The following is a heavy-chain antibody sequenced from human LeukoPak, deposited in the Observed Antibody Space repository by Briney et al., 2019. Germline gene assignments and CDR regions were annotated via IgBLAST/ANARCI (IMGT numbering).Heavy chain of an antibody. CDR3: ARDSPEGYYFDY. J-gene: IGHJ4*02. Sequence: GGSLRLSCAASGFTVSSNYMSWVRQAPGKGLEWVSVIYSGGSTYYADSVKGRFTISRDNAKNSLYLQMNSLRAEDTALYYCARDSPEGYYFDYWGQGTLVTVSS. CDR2: IYSGGST. D-gene: IGHD1-14*01. CDR1: GFTVSSNY. V-gene: IGHV3-53*01.